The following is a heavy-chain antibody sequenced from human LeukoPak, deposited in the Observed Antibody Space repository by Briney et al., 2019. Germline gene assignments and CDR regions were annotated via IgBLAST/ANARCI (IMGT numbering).Heavy chain of an antibody. Sequence: GGSLRLSCAASGFTVSSDFMTWVRQAPGTGLEWVSIIHGDGSAYYADSVRGRFTVSRDISKNTLFLQMVGLRAEDTALYYCANRGFWGQGTLVTVSS. CDR3: ANRGF. J-gene: IGHJ4*02. CDR2: IHGDGSA. V-gene: IGHV3-53*01. CDR1: GFTVSSDF.